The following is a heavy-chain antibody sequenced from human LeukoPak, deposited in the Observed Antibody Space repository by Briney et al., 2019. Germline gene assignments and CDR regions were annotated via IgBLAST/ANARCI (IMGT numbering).Heavy chain of an antibody. D-gene: IGHD6-13*01. V-gene: IGHV6-1*01. CDR2: TYYRSRWNN. CDR3: ARSSSSSTGVGYYVDY. Sequence: SQTLSATCVISGDSVSSNSASWNWIRQSPSRGLEWLGRTYYRSRWNNYDAVSVKSRITINPDTSKSQFSMQLNSVTPEDTPVYYCARSSSSSTGVGYYVDYWGQGTLVTVSS. J-gene: IGHJ4*02. CDR1: GDSVSSNSAS.